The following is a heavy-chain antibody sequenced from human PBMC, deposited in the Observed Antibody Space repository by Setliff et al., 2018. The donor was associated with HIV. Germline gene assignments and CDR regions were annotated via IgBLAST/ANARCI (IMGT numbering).Heavy chain of an antibody. D-gene: IGHD2-2*01. CDR1: GFTFRSYA. CDR3: AKMDVVVIPAAIRY. J-gene: IGHJ4*02. V-gene: IGHV3-23*01. CDR2: ISGSGGNT. Sequence: GGSLRLSCGASGFTFRSYAMNWVRQAPGKGLEWVSTISGSGGNTHYADSVKGRFTIFRDNSKNTLYLQMNSLRAEDTAVYYGAKMDVVVIPAAIRYWGQGTLVTVSS.